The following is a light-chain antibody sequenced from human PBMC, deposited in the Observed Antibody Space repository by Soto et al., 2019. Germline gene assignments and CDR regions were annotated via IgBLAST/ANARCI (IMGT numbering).Light chain of an antibody. CDR3: GTWDDRLDGNYV. CDR1: SSNIGDNY. V-gene: IGLV1-51*01. Sequence: QSVLTQPPSVSAAPGQQVTISCSGSSSNIGDNYVSWYQHLPGTAPKLVVYDNDRRPSGIPGRFSGSKSGTSATLVITGLQTGDGADYYCGTWDDRLDGNYVFGTGTKVTVL. J-gene: IGLJ1*01. CDR2: DND.